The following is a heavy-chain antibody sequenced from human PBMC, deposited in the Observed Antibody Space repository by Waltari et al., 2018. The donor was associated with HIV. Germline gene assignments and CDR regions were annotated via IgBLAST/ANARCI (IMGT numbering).Heavy chain of an antibody. CDR3: ARTPIYYDQWGRRFDI. V-gene: IGHV3-23*01. CDR1: GFIFSSSA. CDR2: VSGSCSSP. J-gene: IGHJ3*02. D-gene: IGHD3-22*01. Sequence: EVQMLESGGGLVQPGGYMRLSCEASGFIFSSSAMTWFRQVQGGAHAMVSSVSGSCSSPYFADSLKVLFTISRDKYKNTMYLQMNSLRAEDASVYYCARTPIYYDQWGRRFDIWGQGTMVTVSS.